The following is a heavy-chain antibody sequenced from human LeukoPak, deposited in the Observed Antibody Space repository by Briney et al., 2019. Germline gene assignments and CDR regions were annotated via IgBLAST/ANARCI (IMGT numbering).Heavy chain of an antibody. CDR2: INSDGSWT. D-gene: IGHD2/OR15-2a*01. V-gene: IGHV3-74*01. CDR3: VTFYETY. CDR1: GTYW. Sequence: PGGSLRLSCAASGTYWMHWVRQAPGKGLVWVSHINSDGSWTGYADSVKGRFTISKDNAKNTVSLQMNNLRAEDTVVYHCVTFYETYWGRGTLVTVSS. J-gene: IGHJ4*02.